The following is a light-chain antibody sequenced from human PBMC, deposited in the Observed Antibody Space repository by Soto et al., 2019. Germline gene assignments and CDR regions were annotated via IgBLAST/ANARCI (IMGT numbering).Light chain of an antibody. CDR3: MQSLQSRS. Sequence: DVVVTRSPLSLRVTPGGPASISCRSSQSLLHRSGYYYLDWYVQKPGQSPQLLIYLNSNRASGVPDRFSGSGSGTDFTLKISRVEPDDVGVYYCMQSLQSRSFGQGTKVDIK. CDR2: LNS. V-gene: IGKV2-28*01. CDR1: QSLLHRSGYYY. J-gene: IGKJ1*01.